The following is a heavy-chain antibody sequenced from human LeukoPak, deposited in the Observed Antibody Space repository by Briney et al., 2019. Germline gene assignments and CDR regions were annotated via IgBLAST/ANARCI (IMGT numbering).Heavy chain of an antibody. CDR2: HYYNGDT. CDR3: GRAPSF. CDR1: GGLTGSGTYY. V-gene: IGHV4-39*01. D-gene: IGHD2-2*01. J-gene: IGHJ4*02. Sequence: SETLSLTCTVSGGLTGSGTYYWGWIRQPPGKGLEWIGSHYYNGDTYYNPSLKSRVSISVDTSKSQFSLRLTPVTAADTAMYFCGRAPSFWGQGILVTVSS.